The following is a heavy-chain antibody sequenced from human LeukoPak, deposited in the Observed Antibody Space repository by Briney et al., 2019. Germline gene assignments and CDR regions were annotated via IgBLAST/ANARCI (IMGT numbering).Heavy chain of an antibody. CDR1: GGSISSSSYY. Sequence: MSSETLSLTCTVSGGSISSSSYYWGWIRQPPGKGLEWIGSIYYSGSTYYNPSLKSRVTISVDTSKNQFSLKLSSVTAADTAVYYCARGRAPGAFDIWGQGTMVTVSS. J-gene: IGHJ3*02. V-gene: IGHV4-39*07. D-gene: IGHD3-10*01. CDR3: ARGRAPGAFDI. CDR2: IYYSGST.